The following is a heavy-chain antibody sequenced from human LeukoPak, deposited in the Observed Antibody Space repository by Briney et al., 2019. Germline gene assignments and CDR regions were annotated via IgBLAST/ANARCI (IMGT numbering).Heavy chain of an antibody. CDR3: ARSLPRNYYDSSGYYYSAYFDY. CDR2: INSGSHFI. Sequence: GGSLRLSCAASGFTFSTYNMNWVRQAPGKGLEWVSSINSGSHFIYYVDSVKGRFTISRDNAKNLLYLQMNSLRAEDTAVYYCARSLPRNYYDSSGYYYSAYFDYWGPGTLVTVSS. J-gene: IGHJ4*02. CDR1: GFTFSTYN. D-gene: IGHD3-22*01. V-gene: IGHV3-21*01.